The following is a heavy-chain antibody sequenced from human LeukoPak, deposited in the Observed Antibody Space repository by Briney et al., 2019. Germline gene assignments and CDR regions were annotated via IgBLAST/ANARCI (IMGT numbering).Heavy chain of an antibody. CDR3: ARVGSTVTAHWSWFDP. J-gene: IGHJ5*02. CDR2: IYYPGTT. CDR1: GGSIGSSGFY. D-gene: IGHD4-11*01. V-gene: IGHV4-39*06. Sequence: SSETLSLTCKVSGGSIGSSGFYWGWFRQPPGKGLEWIGSIYYPGTTHYNPSLESRVTMSVDTSKNQFPLKLSSVTAADTAVYYCARVGSTVTAHWSWFDPWGQGTLVTVSS.